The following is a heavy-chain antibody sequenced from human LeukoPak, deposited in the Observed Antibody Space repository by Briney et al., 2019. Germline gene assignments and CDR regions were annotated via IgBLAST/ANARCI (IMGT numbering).Heavy chain of an antibody. Sequence: SETLSLTRTVSLASLSNYFWSWVRQPAGKGVEWIGRFHVSGTTKYNPSLKSRVTMSLDTPKNHFSLNMSSVTAADTAVYYCARESFYSPRIDYWGQGTLVTVSS. CDR1: LASLSNYF. CDR2: FHVSGTT. V-gene: IGHV4-4*07. J-gene: IGHJ4*02. D-gene: IGHD5/OR15-5a*01. CDR3: ARESFYSPRIDY.